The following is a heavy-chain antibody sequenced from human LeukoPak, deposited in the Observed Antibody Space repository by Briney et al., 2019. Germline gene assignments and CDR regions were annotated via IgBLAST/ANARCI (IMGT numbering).Heavy chain of an antibody. CDR3: VKEDLVVVAATGNGFDI. J-gene: IGHJ3*02. CDR1: GFTFRNYA. Sequence: GGSLRLSCAASGFTFRNYAMSWVRQAPGRRLEWVSSISGSGGNTYYADSVKGRFSISRDNSKNTLSLQMNSLRAEDTAIYYCVKEDLVVVAATGNGFDIWGQGTMVTVSS. V-gene: IGHV3-23*01. CDR2: ISGSGGNT. D-gene: IGHD2-15*01.